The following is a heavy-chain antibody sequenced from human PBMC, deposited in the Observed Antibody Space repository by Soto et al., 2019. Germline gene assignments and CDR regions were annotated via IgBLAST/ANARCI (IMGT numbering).Heavy chain of an antibody. CDR2: IIPILGIA. D-gene: IGHD3-9*01. Sequence: SVKVSCKASGGTFSSYTISWVRQAPGQGLEWMGRIIPILGIANYAQKFQGRVTITADKSTSTAYMELSSLRSEDTAVYYCARDRVLLTGYYEHLRPFGGIYYYYGMDVWGQ. J-gene: IGHJ6*02. CDR1: GGTFSSYT. V-gene: IGHV1-69*04. CDR3: ARDRVLLTGYYEHLRPFGGIYYYYGMDV.